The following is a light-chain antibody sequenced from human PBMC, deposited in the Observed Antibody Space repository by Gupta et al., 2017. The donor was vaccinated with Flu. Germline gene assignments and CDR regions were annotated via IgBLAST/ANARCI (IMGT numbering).Light chain of an antibody. CDR1: SSNIGANLP. J-gene: IGLJ2*01. V-gene: IGLV1-40*01. CDR3: QSYDSSLTASV. CDR2: DND. Sequence: QSVLTQPPSVSGAPGQRVILSCTAGSSNIGANLPVPWYQHHPGRAPKLLVRDNDNRPSGVPDRFSGSKSGASASLAITGLQTEDEADYYCQSYDSSLTASVFGGGTRLTVL.